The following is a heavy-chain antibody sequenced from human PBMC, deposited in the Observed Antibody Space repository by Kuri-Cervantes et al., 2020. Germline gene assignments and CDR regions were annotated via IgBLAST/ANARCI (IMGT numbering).Heavy chain of an antibody. J-gene: IGHJ4*02. Sequence: GGSLRLSCAVYGGSFSGYYWSWIRRAPGKGLEWVSHIDSSGGIIEHADSVKGRFIISRDNAKNSLYLQMDRLRVDDTAVYYCARDRYEQSGDFDYWGQGTLVTVSS. D-gene: IGHD2-21*01. V-gene: IGHV3-11*04. CDR3: ARDRYEQSGDFDY. CDR2: IDSSGGII. CDR1: GGSFSGYY.